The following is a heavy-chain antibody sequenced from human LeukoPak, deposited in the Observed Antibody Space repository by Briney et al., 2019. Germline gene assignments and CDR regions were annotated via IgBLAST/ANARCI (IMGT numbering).Heavy chain of an antibody. J-gene: IGHJ4*02. CDR2: ISHRGTT. D-gene: IGHD6-13*01. CDR1: SGSFSSYQ. V-gene: IGHV4-34*01. CDR3: ARGAESSSWSLDY. Sequence: SETLSLTCAVYSGSFSSYQWNWIRQPPGKGLEWIGGISHRGTTNYNPSLKSRVTMSVDTSKNQFSLKLSSVTAADTAVYYCARGAESSSWSLDYWGQGTLVTVSS.